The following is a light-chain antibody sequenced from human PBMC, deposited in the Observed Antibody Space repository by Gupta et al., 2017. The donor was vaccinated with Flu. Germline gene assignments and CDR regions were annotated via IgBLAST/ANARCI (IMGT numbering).Light chain of an antibody. CDR2: AAS. J-gene: IGKJ4*01. CDR1: RSTTTY. Sequence: GHRVTITCRASRSTTTYLNRHQHTPAKAPKPLIHAASRLQSGVPLRFSGILSGTDFTLTISSLQPEDFATYYCQQRYSTSFPFGAAPKVEI. V-gene: IGKV1-39*01. CDR3: QQRYSTSFP.